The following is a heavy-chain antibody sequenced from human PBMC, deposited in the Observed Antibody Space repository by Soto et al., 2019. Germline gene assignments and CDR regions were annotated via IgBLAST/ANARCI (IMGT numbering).Heavy chain of an antibody. V-gene: IGHV4-39*01. CDR1: GGSISSSSYY. CDR2: IYYSGST. J-gene: IGHJ5*02. D-gene: IGHD6-19*01. Sequence: KTSETLSLTCTVSGGSISSSSYYWGWIRQPPGKGLEWIGSIYYSGSTYYNPSLKSRVTISVDTSKTHFSLKLTSVTAADTAVYYCARQVDSSGWYGNNWFDPWGQGTLVTVSS. CDR3: ARQVDSSGWYGNNWFDP.